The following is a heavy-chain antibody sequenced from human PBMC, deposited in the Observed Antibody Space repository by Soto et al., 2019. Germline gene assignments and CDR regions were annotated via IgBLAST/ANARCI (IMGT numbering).Heavy chain of an antibody. CDR1: GGTFSSYA. V-gene: IGHV1-69*13. Sequence: SVKVSCKASGGTFSSYAISWVRQAPGQGLEWMGGIIPIFGTANYAQKFQGRVTITADESTSTAYMELSSLRSEDTAVYYCARGRDIVVVVAATLFNWFDTWGQGTLVTVYS. CDR2: IIPIFGTA. J-gene: IGHJ5*02. CDR3: ARGRDIVVVVAATLFNWFDT. D-gene: IGHD2-15*01.